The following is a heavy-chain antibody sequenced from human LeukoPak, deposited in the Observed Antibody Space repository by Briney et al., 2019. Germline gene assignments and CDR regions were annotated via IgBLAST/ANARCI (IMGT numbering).Heavy chain of an antibody. CDR1: EFTFSSYG. D-gene: IGHD4-17*01. CDR2: ISGSGT. J-gene: IGHJ3*02. V-gene: IGHV3-23*01. Sequence: PGGSLRLSCAASEFTFSSYGMSWVRQAPGKGLEWVSSISGSGTQYADSVQGRFAISRDNSKNTLYLQMNSLRVEDTAVYFYARDPNGDYIGTFDMWGRGTMVSVSS. CDR3: ARDPNGDYIGTFDM.